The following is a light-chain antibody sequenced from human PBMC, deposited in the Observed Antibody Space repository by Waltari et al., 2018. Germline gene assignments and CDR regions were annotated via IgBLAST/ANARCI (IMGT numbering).Light chain of an antibody. CDR2: WAS. V-gene: IGKV4-1*01. Sequence: DIVMTQSPDSLAVSLGERATINCKSSQSVLYNSNNKNYLAWYQHKPGQPPKLLICWASTRESGVPDRFSGSGSGTDFTLTISSLQAEDVAVYYCQQYYTTPRTFGQGTKLEIK. CDR1: QSVLYNSNNKNY. CDR3: QQYYTTPRT. J-gene: IGKJ2*01.